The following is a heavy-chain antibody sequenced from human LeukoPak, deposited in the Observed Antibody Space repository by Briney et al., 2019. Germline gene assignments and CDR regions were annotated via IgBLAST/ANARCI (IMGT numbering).Heavy chain of an antibody. CDR3: ARGPYSYNSSGAFDI. CDR1: GGSISSSSYY. CDR2: IYYSGST. V-gene: IGHV4-39*01. J-gene: IGHJ3*02. D-gene: IGHD3-22*01. Sequence: PSETLSLTCTVSGGSISSSSYYWGWIRQPPGKGLEWIGSIYYSGSTYYNPSLKSRVTISVDTSKNQFSLKLSSVTAADTAVYFCARGPYSYNSSGAFDIWGQGTMVTVSS.